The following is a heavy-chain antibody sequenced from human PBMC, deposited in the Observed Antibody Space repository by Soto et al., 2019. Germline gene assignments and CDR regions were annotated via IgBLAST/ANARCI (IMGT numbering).Heavy chain of an antibody. J-gene: IGHJ4*02. D-gene: IGHD3-22*01. CDR3: AKDSDFSITMIVVTDSPYYFDY. V-gene: IGHV3-23*01. Sequence: EVQLLESGGGLVQPGGSLRLSCAASGFTFSSYAMSWVRQAPGKGLEWVSAISGSGGSTYYADSVKGRFTISRDNSKNTLYLQMNSLRAEDTAVYYCAKDSDFSITMIVVTDSPYYFDYWGQGTLVTVSS. CDR2: ISGSGGST. CDR1: GFTFSSYA.